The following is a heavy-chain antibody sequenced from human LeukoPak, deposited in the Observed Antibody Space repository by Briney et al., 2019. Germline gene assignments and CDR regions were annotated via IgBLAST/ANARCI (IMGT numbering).Heavy chain of an antibody. V-gene: IGHV3-30-3*01. J-gene: IGHJ6*02. CDR1: GFTFSSYA. CDR3: ARDRWYCRSTSCQSVYYYYGMDV. D-gene: IGHD2-2*01. CDR2: ISYDGNNK. Sequence: GRSLRLSCAASGFTFSSYAMHWVRQAPGKGLEWVAIISYDGNNKYYADSVKGRFTISRDSSKNTLYLQMNSLRAEDTAVFHCARDRWYCRSTSCQSVYYYYGMDVWGQGTTVTVSS.